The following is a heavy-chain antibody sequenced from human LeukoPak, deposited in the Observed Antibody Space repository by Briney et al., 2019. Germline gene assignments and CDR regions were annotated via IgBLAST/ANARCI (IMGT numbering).Heavy chain of an antibody. CDR1: GFTFSSYS. V-gene: IGHV3-48*01. CDR3: ARVAYSGSYSGY. D-gene: IGHD1-26*01. J-gene: IGHJ4*02. CDR2: ISSSSSTI. Sequence: PGGSLRLSCAASGFTFSSYSMNWVRQAPGKGLECVSYISSSSSTIYYADSVKGRFTISRDNAKNSLYLQMNSLRAEDTAVHYCARVAYSGSYSGYWGQGTLVTVSS.